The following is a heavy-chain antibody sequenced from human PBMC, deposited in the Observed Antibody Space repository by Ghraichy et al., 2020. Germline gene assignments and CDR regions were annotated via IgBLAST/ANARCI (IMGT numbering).Heavy chain of an antibody. Sequence: SETLSLTCTVSGGSLSSSGYYWGWIRQPPGKGLEWIGSIYYGGTTYYNPSLQSRVTISVDTSKNQFSLRLSSVTAADTAVFYCARLPFSSRGWFDPWGPGTLVTVSA. J-gene: IGHJ5*02. V-gene: IGHV4-39*01. CDR3: ARLPFSSRGWFDP. CDR1: GGSLSSSGYY. CDR2: IYYGGTT. D-gene: IGHD6-13*01.